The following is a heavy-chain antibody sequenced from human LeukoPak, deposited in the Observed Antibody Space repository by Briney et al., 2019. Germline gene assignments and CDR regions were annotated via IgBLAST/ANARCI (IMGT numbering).Heavy chain of an antibody. Sequence: ASVKVSCKASGYTFTGYYMHWVRQAPGQGLEWMGWINPNSGGTNYAHKFQGRVTITRDTSISTAYMELSRLRSDDTAGYYCARGGGSGSHFDYWGQGTLVTVSS. CDR1: GYTFTGYY. D-gene: IGHD3-10*01. V-gene: IGHV1-2*07. CDR2: INPNSGGT. CDR3: ARGGGSGSHFDY. J-gene: IGHJ4*02.